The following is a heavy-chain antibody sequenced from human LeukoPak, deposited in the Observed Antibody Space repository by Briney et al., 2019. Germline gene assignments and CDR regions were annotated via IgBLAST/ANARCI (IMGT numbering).Heavy chain of an antibody. D-gene: IGHD3-10*01. CDR2: IYPGDSDT. Sequence: GAPLKIYLQGFGYRFTSYWIGWVRQMPGKGLEWMGIIYPGDSDTRYSPSFQGQVTISADKSISTAYQQWSSVKAADTAMYYCARHGHYYGSGSYPYNWFDPWGQGTLVTVSS. CDR3: ARHGHYYGSGSYPYNWFDP. J-gene: IGHJ5*02. CDR1: GYRFTSYW. V-gene: IGHV5-51*01.